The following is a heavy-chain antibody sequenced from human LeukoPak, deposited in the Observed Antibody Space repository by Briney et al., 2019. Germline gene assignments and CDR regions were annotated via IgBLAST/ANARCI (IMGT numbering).Heavy chain of an antibody. D-gene: IGHD3-10*01. Sequence: PGGSLRLSCAASEITFSTYAMHWVRQAPAKGLEWVAVISYDGNNKYYADSVKGRFTISRDNSKSTLYLQMNSLRVEDTAVYYCARELAGHYYGSGSSFDYWGQGTLVTVSS. CDR3: ARELAGHYYGSGSSFDY. CDR2: ISYDGNNK. J-gene: IGHJ4*02. V-gene: IGHV3-30-3*01. CDR1: EITFSTYA.